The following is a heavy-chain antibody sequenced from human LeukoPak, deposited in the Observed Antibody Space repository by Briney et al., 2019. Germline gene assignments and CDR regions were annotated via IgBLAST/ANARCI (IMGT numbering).Heavy chain of an antibody. J-gene: IGHJ4*02. Sequence: SETLSLTCSVSGGSINSYYWNWIRQPPGKGLEWIGYIYYTGSTSYNPSLESRVTISIDTSKTQLSLRLNSVTAADTAVYFCARHSWVNGYFDFWGQGTLVTVSS. CDR2: IYYTGST. CDR3: ARHSWVNGYFDF. D-gene: IGHD4-17*01. CDR1: GGSINSYY. V-gene: IGHV4-59*08.